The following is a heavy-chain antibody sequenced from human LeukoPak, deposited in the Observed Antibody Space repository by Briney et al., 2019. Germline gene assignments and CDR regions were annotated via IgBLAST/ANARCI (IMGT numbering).Heavy chain of an antibody. CDR2: INHSGST. D-gene: IGHD3-10*01. CDR1: GGSFSGYY. J-gene: IGHJ5*02. Sequence: SETLSLTCAVYGGSFSGYYWSWIRQPPGKGLEWIGEINHSGSTNYNPSLKSRVTISVDTSKNQFSLKLSSVTAADTAVYYCAAYGSGADNWFDPWGRGTLVTVSS. V-gene: IGHV4-34*01. CDR3: AAYGSGADNWFDP.